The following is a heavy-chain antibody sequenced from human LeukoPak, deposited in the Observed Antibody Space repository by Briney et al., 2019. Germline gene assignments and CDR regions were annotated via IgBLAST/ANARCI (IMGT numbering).Heavy chain of an antibody. Sequence: SQTLCLTCTVSGGSISSGGYYWSWIRQHPGKGLEWIGYIYYSGSTYYNPSLKSRVTISVDTSKNQFSLKLSSVTAADTAVYYCAREVVPAAIRDLRWFDPWGQGTLVTVSS. CDR2: IYYSGST. CDR3: AREVVPAAIRDLRWFDP. J-gene: IGHJ5*02. CDR1: GGSISSGGYY. D-gene: IGHD2-2*01. V-gene: IGHV4-31*03.